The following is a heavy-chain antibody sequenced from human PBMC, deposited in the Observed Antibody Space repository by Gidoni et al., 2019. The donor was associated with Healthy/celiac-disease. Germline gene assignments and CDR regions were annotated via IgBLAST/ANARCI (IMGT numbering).Heavy chain of an antibody. V-gene: IGHV4-31*03. J-gene: IGHJ5*02. Sequence: QVQLQESGPGLVKPSQTLSLTCTVSGGSISSGGYYWSWIRQQPGKGLEWIGYIYYSGSTYYNPSLKSRVTISVDTSKNQFSLKLSSVTAADTAVYYCARGDSSGWSRPWFDPWGQGTLVTVSS. CDR1: GGSISSGGYY. CDR2: IYYSGST. CDR3: ARGDSSGWSRPWFDP. D-gene: IGHD6-19*01.